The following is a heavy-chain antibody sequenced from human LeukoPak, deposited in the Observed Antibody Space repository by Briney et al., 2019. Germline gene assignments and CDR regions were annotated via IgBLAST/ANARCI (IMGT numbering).Heavy chain of an antibody. Sequence: GRSLRLSCAASGFTFSSYAMHWVRQAPGKGLEWVAVISYDGSNKYYADSVKGRFTISRDNSKNTLYLQMNSLRAEDTAAYYCARDHNVVVTAIGGLDYWGQGTLVTVSS. V-gene: IGHV3-30-3*01. CDR2: ISYDGSNK. D-gene: IGHD2-21*02. J-gene: IGHJ4*02. CDR3: ARDHNVVVTAIGGLDY. CDR1: GFTFSSYA.